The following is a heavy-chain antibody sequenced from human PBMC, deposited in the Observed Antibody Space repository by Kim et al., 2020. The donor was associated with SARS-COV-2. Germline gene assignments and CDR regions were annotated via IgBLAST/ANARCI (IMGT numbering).Heavy chain of an antibody. CDR3: AVGHGSGSGVLWGRLLYNDCGMEG. V-gene: IGHV6-1*01. J-gene: IGHJ6*02. Sequence: SQTLSLTCAISGDSVSSNSAAWNWIRQSPSRGLEWLGRTYYRSKWYSDYAISVKSRLTINPDTSKNQVSLQLNSVTPEDTAVYYCAVGHGSGSGVLWGRLLYNDCGMEGWGQGTKVTVSS. CDR1: GDSVSSNSAA. CDR2: TYYRSKWYS. D-gene: IGHD3-10*01.